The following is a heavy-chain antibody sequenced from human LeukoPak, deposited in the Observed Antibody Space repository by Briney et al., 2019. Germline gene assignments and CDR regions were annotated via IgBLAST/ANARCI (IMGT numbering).Heavy chain of an antibody. D-gene: IGHD6-13*01. Sequence: PSETLSLTCIVSDDSISSSRYYWGWIRQPPGKGLEWIAAVYYNGNTFYNPSLNSRVTTSVDTSKRQFSLILKSVTAADTAVYYCARRHSSSWAHFDYWGQGTLVTVSS. CDR3: ARRHSSSWAHFDY. CDR2: VYYNGNT. CDR1: DDSISSSRYY. V-gene: IGHV4-39*07. J-gene: IGHJ4*02.